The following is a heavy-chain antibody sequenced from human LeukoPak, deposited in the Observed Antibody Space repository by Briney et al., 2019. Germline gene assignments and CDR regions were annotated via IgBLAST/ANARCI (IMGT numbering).Heavy chain of an antibody. D-gene: IGHD5-24*01. J-gene: IGHJ4*02. CDR1: GFTFSNYA. Sequence: PGRSLRLSCAVSGFTFSNYAIHWVRQAPGKGLEWVAFISYDGSNKYYADSVKGRFTISRDNSKNTLYLQMNSLRTEDTAVYYCARARDGYIYYFDYWGQGTLVTVSS. V-gene: IGHV3-30-3*01. CDR2: ISYDGSNK. CDR3: ARARDGYIYYFDY.